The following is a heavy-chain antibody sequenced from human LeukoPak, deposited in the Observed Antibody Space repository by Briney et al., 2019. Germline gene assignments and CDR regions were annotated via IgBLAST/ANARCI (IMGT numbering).Heavy chain of an antibody. V-gene: IGHV3-30*18. J-gene: IGHJ6*02. D-gene: IGHD3-22*01. CDR1: GFTFSSNG. CDR3: AKVDRDPPYYYYGMDV. Sequence: GGSLRLSCAASGFTFSSNGMHWVRQAPGKGLEWVAVISYDGSNKYYADSVKGRFTISRDNSENTLYLQMNSLRAEDTAVYYCAKVDRDPPYYYYGMDVWGQGTTVNVSS. CDR2: ISYDGSNK.